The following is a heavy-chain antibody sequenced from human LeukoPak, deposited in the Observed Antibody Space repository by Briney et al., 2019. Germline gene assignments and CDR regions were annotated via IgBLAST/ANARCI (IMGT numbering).Heavy chain of an antibody. D-gene: IGHD6-6*01. CDR2: IYYSGST. J-gene: IGHJ4*02. CDR3: AREVAARPRIPDY. Sequence: SETLSLTCTVSGGSISSSSYYWGWIRQPPGKGLEWIGSIYYSGSTYYNPSLKSRVTISVDTSKNQFSLKLSSVTAADTAVYYCAREVAARPRIPDYWGQGTLVTVSS. CDR1: GGSISSSSYY. V-gene: IGHV4-39*02.